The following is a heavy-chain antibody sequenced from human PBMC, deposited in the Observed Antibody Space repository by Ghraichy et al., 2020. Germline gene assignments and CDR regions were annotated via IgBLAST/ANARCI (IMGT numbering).Heavy chain of an antibody. CDR2: IYSGGST. D-gene: IGHD2-8*02. CDR1: GFSVSNNY. Sequence: LTCAASGFSVSNNYMSWVRQAPGKGLEWVSVIYSGGSTDYADSVKGRFTISTDNSKNTLYLQMNSLRVEDTAVYYCARVQVVGRGFDYWGQGTLVTVSS. CDR3: ARVQVVGRGFDY. V-gene: IGHV3-53*01. J-gene: IGHJ4*02.